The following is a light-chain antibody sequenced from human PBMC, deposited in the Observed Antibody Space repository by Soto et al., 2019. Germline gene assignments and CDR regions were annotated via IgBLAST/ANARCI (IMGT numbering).Light chain of an antibody. CDR3: ASYAGRDTYV. J-gene: IGLJ1*01. Sequence: QSVLTQPPSASGSPGQSVTISCTGTSSDVGGYNFVSWFQQYPGKAPKLIIFEVTKRPSEVPDRFSGSKSGNAASLTVSGLRTEDEADYYCASYAGRDTYVFGTGTKLTVL. CDR1: SSDVGGYNF. V-gene: IGLV2-8*01. CDR2: EVT.